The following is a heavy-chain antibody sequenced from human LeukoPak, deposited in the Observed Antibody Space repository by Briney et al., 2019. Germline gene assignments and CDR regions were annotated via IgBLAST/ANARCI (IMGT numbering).Heavy chain of an antibody. CDR3: VRDLT. V-gene: IGHV3-64D*06. Sequence: PGGSLRLSCSASGFTFSGSAMHWVRQAPGEGPEFVSGISANGDNTYYGDSVKVRFTISRDNSKNTVHLQMSSLSPEDTAVYYCVRDLTWGQGTLVIVSS. CDR1: GFTFSGSA. CDR2: ISANGDNT. J-gene: IGHJ5*02.